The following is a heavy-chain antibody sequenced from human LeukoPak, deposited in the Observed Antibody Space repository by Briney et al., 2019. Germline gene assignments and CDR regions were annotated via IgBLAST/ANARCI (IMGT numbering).Heavy chain of an antibody. CDR3: VKDRPCETCMPMDA. D-gene: IGHD2-2*01. Sequence: PGGSLRLSCAASGFRFTDYSMSWVRQAPGNGLEWVAGLGRSGEYKYYADSVKGRFTISRDNSKDTVSLQMNSLRAEDSAIYFCVKDRPCETCMPMDAWGQGTTVTVSS. V-gene: IGHV3-23*01. J-gene: IGHJ6*02. CDR2: LGRSGEYK. CDR1: GFRFTDYS.